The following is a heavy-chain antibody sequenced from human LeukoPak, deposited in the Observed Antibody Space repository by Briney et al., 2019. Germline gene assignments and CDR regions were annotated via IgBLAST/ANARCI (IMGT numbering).Heavy chain of an antibody. CDR2: MSPNSGNT. CDR1: GYTFTSYD. J-gene: IGHJ5*02. Sequence: ASVKVSCKASGYTFTSYDINWVRQATGQGLEWMGWMSPNSGNTGYAQKFQGRVTMTRNTSISTAYMELSSLRSEDTAVYYCARFLTHCSTSCYLRGWFDPWGQGTLVTVSS. D-gene: IGHD2-2*01. CDR3: ARFLTHCSTSCYLRGWFDP. V-gene: IGHV1-8*01.